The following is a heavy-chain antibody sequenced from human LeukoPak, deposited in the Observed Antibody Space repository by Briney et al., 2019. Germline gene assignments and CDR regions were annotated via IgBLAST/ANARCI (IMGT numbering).Heavy chain of an antibody. Sequence: PSETLSLTCTVSGGSISSYYWSWIRQPAGKRLEWIGRIYTSGSTNHNPSHKRRSTMSVDKSKNQFSMKLSSVTAADTAVYYCARVGYGDTGDYWGQGTLVTVSS. V-gene: IGHV4-4*07. CDR1: GGSISSYY. CDR3: ARVGYGDTGDY. J-gene: IGHJ4*02. CDR2: IYTSGST. D-gene: IGHD4-17*01.